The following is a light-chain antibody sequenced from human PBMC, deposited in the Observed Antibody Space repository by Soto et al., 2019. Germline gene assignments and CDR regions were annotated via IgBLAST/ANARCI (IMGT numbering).Light chain of an antibody. CDR3: QQYDDWPIT. Sequence: EIVLTQSPATLSLSPGERATLSCRASQSVSSYLAWYQQKPDQAPRLLIYDASNRASGIPARFSGSGSGTDFTLTISSLQSEDFAVYYCQQYDDWPITFGQGTRLEIK. V-gene: IGKV3-11*01. CDR2: DAS. J-gene: IGKJ5*01. CDR1: QSVSSY.